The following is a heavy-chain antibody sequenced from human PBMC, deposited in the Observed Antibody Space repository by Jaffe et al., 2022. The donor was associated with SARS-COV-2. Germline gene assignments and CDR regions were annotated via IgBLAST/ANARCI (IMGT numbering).Heavy chain of an antibody. CDR1: GYSFTTYW. CDR3: ARYSLLEGHSAGWIDY. V-gene: IGHV5-51*01. J-gene: IGHJ4*02. CDR2: IYPGNSDT. Sequence: EVQLAQSGAEVRKPGESLKISCKGSGYSFTTYWIGWVRQMPGKGLEWMTIIYPGNSDTRYSPSFQGQVTISADKSISTAYLQWGSLKASDTATYYCARYSLLEGHSAGWIDYWGQGTLVTVSS. D-gene: IGHD6-13*01.